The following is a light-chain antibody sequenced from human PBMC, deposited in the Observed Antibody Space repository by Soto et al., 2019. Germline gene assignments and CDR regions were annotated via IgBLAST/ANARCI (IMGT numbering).Light chain of an antibody. CDR3: QQDNNWPPLA. CDR2: GAS. CDR1: QSVSSN. J-gene: IGKJ4*01. V-gene: IGKV3-15*01. Sequence: EIVMTQSPATLSVSPGERATLSCRASQSVSSNLAWYQQTPGQAPRLLIYGASTRATGIQARFSGSGSGTEFTLTISSLQSEDFAVYYCQQDNNWPPLAFGGGTKVEIK.